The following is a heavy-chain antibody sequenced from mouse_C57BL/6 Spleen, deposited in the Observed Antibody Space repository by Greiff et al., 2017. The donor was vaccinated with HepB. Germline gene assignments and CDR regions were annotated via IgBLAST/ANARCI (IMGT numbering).Heavy chain of an antibody. Sequence: VQLQQPGAELVKPGASVKLSCKASGYTFTSYWMQWVKQRPGQGLEWIGEIDPSDSYTNYNQKFKGKATLTVDTSSSTAYMQLSSLTSEDSAVYYCARPPYYYGSSYWYFDVWGTGTTVTVSS. J-gene: IGHJ1*03. CDR2: IDPSDSYT. CDR3: ARPPYYYGSSYWYFDV. CDR1: GYTFTSYW. D-gene: IGHD1-1*01. V-gene: IGHV1-50*01.